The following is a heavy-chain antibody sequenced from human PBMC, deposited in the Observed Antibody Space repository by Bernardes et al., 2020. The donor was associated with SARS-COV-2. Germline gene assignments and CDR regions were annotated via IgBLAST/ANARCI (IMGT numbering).Heavy chain of an antibody. CDR2: INHSGGT. CDR3: TRHGGRHFDF. Sequence: SEPLSLTCAVYGGSFRGYCSWIRPPPGKGLEWIGAINHSGGTKYNPSLKSRVSISVDTSENQFSLRLNSVTAADTAVYYCTRHGGRHFDFWDQGTLVTVSS. D-gene: IGHD2-15*01. CDR1: GGSFRGY. J-gene: IGHJ4*02. V-gene: IGHV4-34*01.